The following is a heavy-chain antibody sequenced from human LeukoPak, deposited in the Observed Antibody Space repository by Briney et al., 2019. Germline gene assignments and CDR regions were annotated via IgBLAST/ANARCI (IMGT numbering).Heavy chain of an antibody. CDR1: GFTFSSYI. CDR2: ISSSSSYI. V-gene: IGHV3-21*01. D-gene: IGHD3-10*01. J-gene: IGHJ3*02. Sequence: GGSLRLSCAASGFTFSSYIMNWVRQAPGKGLEWVSSISSSSSYIYYADSVKGRFTISRDNAKNSLYLQMNSLRAEDTAVYYCARELLTSSGSYSHDAFDIWGQGTMVTVSS. CDR3: ARELLTSSGSYSHDAFDI.